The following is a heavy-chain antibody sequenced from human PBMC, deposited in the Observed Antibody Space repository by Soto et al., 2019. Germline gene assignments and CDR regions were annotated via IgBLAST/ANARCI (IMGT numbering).Heavy chain of an antibody. J-gene: IGHJ4*02. CDR3: ARGGNIVVVVAARDFDY. CDR1: GYTFTSYY. CDR2: INPSGGST. D-gene: IGHD2-15*01. Sequence: ASVKVSCKASGYTFTSYYMHWVRQAPGQGLEWMGIINPSGGSTSYAQKFQGRVTMTRDTSTSTVYMELSSLRSEDTAVYYCARGGNIVVVVAARDFDYWGQGTLVTVSS. V-gene: IGHV1-46*03.